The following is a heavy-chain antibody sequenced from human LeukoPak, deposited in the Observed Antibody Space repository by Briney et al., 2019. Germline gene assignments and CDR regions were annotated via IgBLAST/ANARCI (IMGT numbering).Heavy chain of an antibody. V-gene: IGHV3-30*04. CDR2: ISYDGSNK. J-gene: IGHJ4*02. Sequence: GRSPRLSCAASGFTFSSYAMHWVRQAPGKGLEWVAVISYDGSNKYYADSVKGRFTISRDNSKNTLYLQMNSLRAEDTAVYYCARSSSGWYYFDYWGQGTLVTVSS. CDR1: GFTFSSYA. D-gene: IGHD6-19*01. CDR3: ARSSSGWYYFDY.